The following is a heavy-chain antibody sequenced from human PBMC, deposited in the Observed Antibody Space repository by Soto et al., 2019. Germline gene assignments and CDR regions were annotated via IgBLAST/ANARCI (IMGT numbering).Heavy chain of an antibody. CDR1: GYTFTDDF. CDR3: ARVAAGPPDY. D-gene: IGHD6-13*01. CDR2: INPNSGGT. Sequence: GASVKVSCKASGYTFTDDFIHWVRQAPGQGLEWMGWINPNSGGTNYAQKFQGRVTMTRDTSISTAYMELSRLTSDDTAVYYCARVAAGPPDYWGQGTLVTVSS. J-gene: IGHJ4*02. V-gene: IGHV1-2*02.